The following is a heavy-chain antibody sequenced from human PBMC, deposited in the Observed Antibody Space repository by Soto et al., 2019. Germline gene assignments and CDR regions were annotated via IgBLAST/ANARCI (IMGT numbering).Heavy chain of an antibody. Sequence: SLELSCASSGFTFDDYAIHWVRQVPGKGLEWVSGINWNSGSIGYGDSVKGRFAISRDNAKNSLHLQMNSLSAEDTAFYYCVKDESINWYSGHFRHWGQGTLVTVSS. J-gene: IGHJ1*01. V-gene: IGHV3-9*01. CDR1: GFTFDDYA. CDR2: INWNSGSI. CDR3: VKDESINWYSGHFRH. D-gene: IGHD6-13*01.